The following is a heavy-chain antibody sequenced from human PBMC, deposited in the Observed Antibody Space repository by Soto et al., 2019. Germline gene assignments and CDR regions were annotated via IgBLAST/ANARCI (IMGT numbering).Heavy chain of an antibody. J-gene: IGHJ5*02. CDR3: ASGIATGQLDP. Sequence: GASVKVSCKASGFTFITYDFSWVRQAAGQGLEWMGWMNPNNGNAGFAQKFRGRINMTRNTSISTAYLELSSLRSDDSAVYYCASGIATGQLDPWGQGTLVTVSS. D-gene: IGHD2-15*01. CDR2: MNPNNGNA. V-gene: IGHV1-8*01. CDR1: GFTFITYD.